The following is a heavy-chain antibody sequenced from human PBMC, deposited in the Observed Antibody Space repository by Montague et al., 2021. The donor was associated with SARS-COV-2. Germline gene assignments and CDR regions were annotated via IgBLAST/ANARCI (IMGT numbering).Heavy chain of an antibody. CDR2: IYWDDDK. V-gene: IGHV2-5*02. CDR3: AHNRLTKYVVTRVAAFDI. J-gene: IGHJ3*02. CDR1: GFSLSTSGVG. Sequence: PAPVKPTQTLTLTCTFSGFSLSTSGVGVGWIRQPPGKALEWLALIYWDDDKRYSPSLKSRLTITKDTSKNQVVLTMTNMDPVDTATYYCAHNRLTKYVVTRVAAFDIWGQGTMVTVSS. D-gene: IGHD3-10*01.